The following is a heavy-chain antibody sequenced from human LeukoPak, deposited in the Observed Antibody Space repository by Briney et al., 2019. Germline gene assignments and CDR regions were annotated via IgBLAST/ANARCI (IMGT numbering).Heavy chain of an antibody. CDR1: GFTFSSYS. CDR2: ISSSSSYI. V-gene: IGHV3-21*04. Sequence: PGGSLRLSYAASGFTFSSYSMNWVRQAPGKGLEWVSSISSSSSYIYYADSMKGRFTISRDNSKNTLYLQMNSLRAEDTAVYYCAKGPGGWSPTAYFDYWGQGTLVTVSS. D-gene: IGHD6-19*01. J-gene: IGHJ4*02. CDR3: AKGPGGWSPTAYFDY.